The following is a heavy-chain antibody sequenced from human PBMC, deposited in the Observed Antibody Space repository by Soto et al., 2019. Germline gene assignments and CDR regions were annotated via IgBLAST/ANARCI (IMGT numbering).Heavy chain of an antibody. CDR2: IWYDGSNK. Sequence: PGGSLRLSCAASGFTFSSYGMHWVRQAPGKGLEWVAVIWYDGSNKYYADSVKGRFTISRDNSKNTLYLQMNSLRAEDTAVYYCARDSSGDYYFDYWGQGTLVTVSS. CDR1: GFTFSSYG. D-gene: IGHD4-17*01. J-gene: IGHJ4*02. V-gene: IGHV3-33*01. CDR3: ARDSSGDYYFDY.